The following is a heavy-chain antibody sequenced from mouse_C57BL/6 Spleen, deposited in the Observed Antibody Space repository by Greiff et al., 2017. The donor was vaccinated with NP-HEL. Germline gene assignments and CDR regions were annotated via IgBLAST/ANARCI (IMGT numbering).Heavy chain of an antibody. D-gene: IGHD1-1*01. CDR2: INPNNGGT. CDR3: ARSDYYGSSRMDY. J-gene: IGHJ4*01. V-gene: IGHV1-26*01. Sequence: VQLQQSGPELVKPGASVKISCKASGYTFTDYYMNWVKQSHGKSLEWIGDINPNNGGTSYNQKFKGKATLTVDKSSSTAYMELRSLTSEDSAVYYCARSDYYGSSRMDYWGQGTSVTVSS. CDR1: GYTFTDYY.